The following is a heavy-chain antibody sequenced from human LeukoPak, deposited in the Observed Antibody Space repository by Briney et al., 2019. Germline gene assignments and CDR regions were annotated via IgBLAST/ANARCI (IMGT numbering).Heavy chain of an antibody. CDR1: GYTFTTYH. V-gene: IGHV1-2*02. J-gene: IGHJ4*02. CDR3: ASSDWELLKGHFDY. D-gene: IGHD1-26*01. Sequence: ASVKVSCKASGYTFTTYHIHWVRQAPGQGLEWMGWINPNSGGTNYAQKFQGRVTMTRDTSISTAYMELSRLRSDDTAVYYCASSDWELLKGHFDYWGQGTLVTVSS. CDR2: INPNSGGT.